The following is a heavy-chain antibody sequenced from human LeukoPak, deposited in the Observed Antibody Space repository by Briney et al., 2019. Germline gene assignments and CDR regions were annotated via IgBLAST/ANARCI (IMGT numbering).Heavy chain of an antibody. CDR1: GFIFSSDA. J-gene: IGHJ5*01. Sequence: GGSLRLSCAASGFIFSSDAMSWVRQAPGKGLEWVSVISDSGDSTYYADSVKGRFTISRDNSKNTLYLQMNGLRAEDTAVYYCARCASTGPGWSDSWGQGTLVTVSS. V-gene: IGHV3-23*01. CDR3: ARCASTGPGWSDS. D-gene: IGHD1-1*01. CDR2: ISDSGDST.